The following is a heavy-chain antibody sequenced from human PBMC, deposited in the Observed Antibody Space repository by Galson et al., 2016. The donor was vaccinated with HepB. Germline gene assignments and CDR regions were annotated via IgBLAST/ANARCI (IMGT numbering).Heavy chain of an antibody. V-gene: IGHV3-23*03. D-gene: IGHD5-18*01. CDR1: GYIFSNYA. CDR2: IDKDVTRT. CDR3: ATWIRPHFDY. Sequence: SLRLSCAASGYIFSNYAMSWVRQAPGKGLEWVAHIDKDVTRTHYADSLEGRFTISRDNSKNTIYLQMASLRAEDTAVYYCATWIRPHFDYWGQGTLSPSP. J-gene: IGHJ4*02.